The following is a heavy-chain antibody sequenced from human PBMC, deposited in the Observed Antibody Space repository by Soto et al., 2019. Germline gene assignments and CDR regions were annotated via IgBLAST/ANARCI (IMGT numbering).Heavy chain of an antibody. CDR1: GYTFTSYD. J-gene: IGHJ4*02. CDR2: INAGTGNT. V-gene: IGHV1-3*01. Sequence: ASVKVSCKASGYTFTSYDINWVRQATGQGLEWMGRINAGTGNTDYSQNFQGRVTITRDASASTVYMELSSLTSEDTAVYYCARVIGYCGADGDCLWYYFYSWGQGTLVTVSS. CDR3: ARVIGYCGADGDCLWYYFYS. D-gene: IGHD2-21*02.